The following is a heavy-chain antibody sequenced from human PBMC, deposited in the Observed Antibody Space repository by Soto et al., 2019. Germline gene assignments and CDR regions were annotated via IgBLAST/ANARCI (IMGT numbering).Heavy chain of an antibody. CDR3: AKVGPPPSGLTWARYFDC. J-gene: IGHJ4*02. V-gene: IGHV3-23*01. D-gene: IGHD1-1*01. CDR2: ISGTSDST. Sequence: PGGSLRLSCAAAGFTLSHNAMSWVRQAPGKGLEWLSSISGTSDSTYYTDSVKGRFTISRDNSKNTLYLQLNSLRVEDTAVYHCAKVGPPPSGLTWARYFDCWGQGTLVTVSS. CDR1: GFTLSHNA.